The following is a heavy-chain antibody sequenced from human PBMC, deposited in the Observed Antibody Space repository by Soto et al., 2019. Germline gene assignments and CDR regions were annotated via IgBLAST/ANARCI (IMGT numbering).Heavy chain of an antibody. D-gene: IGHD4-17*01. Sequence: GGSLRLSCAASGFTFSRDWMHWVRQAPGKGLVWVSHIKSDGSATSYADSVKGRFTISRDNPRNTLYLQMNSLRAEDTAVYYCARAPKLNYGGNYGFDFWGQGTLVTVSS. CDR1: GFTFSRDW. CDR2: IKSDGSAT. CDR3: ARAPKLNYGGNYGFDF. V-gene: IGHV3-74*01. J-gene: IGHJ4*02.